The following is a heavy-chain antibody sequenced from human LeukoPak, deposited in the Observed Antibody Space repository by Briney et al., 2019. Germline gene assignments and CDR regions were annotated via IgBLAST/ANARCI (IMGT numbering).Heavy chain of an antibody. Sequence: ASVKVSCKASGYTFTDYYMHWVRQAPGQGLEWMGWISAYNGNTNYAQKFQGRVTMTTDTSTSTAYMEIRSLTSDDTAIYYCARDAGSSGWRQGDSWGQGTLVTVSS. D-gene: IGHD6-19*01. CDR2: ISAYNGNT. CDR1: GYTFTDYY. CDR3: ARDAGSSGWRQGDS. V-gene: IGHV1-18*01. J-gene: IGHJ4*02.